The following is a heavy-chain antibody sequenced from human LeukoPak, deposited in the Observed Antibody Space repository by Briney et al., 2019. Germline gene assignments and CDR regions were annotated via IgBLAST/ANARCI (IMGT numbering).Heavy chain of an antibody. CDR2: ISYDGSNE. J-gene: IGHJ4*02. CDR3: AKDRVTDSRGYTNEHYFDY. CDR1: GFPFSSYA. V-gene: IGHV3-30-3*02. Sequence: GRSLRLSCAASGFPFSSYAMYWVRQAPGKGLGWVAAISYDGSNEYYADSEKGRFTISRDNSKNTLYLQMNSLMAEDTAVYYCAKDRVTDSRGYTNEHYFDYWGQGTLVTVSS. D-gene: IGHD3-22*01.